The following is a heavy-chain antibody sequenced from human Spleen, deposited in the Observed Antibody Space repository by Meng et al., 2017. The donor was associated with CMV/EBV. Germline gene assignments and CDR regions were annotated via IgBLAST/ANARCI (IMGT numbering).Heavy chain of an antibody. CDR2: IYWNDDK. CDR1: GFSLSTSGVG. Sequence: SGPTLVKPTQTLTLTCTFSGFSLSTSGVGVGWIRQPPGKALEWLALIYWNDDKRYSPSLKSRLTITKDTSKNQVVLTMTNMDPVDTATYYCARSGRDGYNADYWGQGTLVTVSS. D-gene: IGHD5-24*01. CDR3: ARSGRDGYNADY. V-gene: IGHV2-5*01. J-gene: IGHJ4*02.